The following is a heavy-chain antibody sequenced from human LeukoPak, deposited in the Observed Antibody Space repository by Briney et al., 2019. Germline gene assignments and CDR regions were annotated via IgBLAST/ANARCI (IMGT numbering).Heavy chain of an antibody. CDR2: INQDGSAK. J-gene: IGHJ4*02. CDR1: GFMFTSYW. CDR3: AREFQGADY. Sequence: GGSLRLSCAASGFMFTSYWMSWVRQAPGKGLEWVANINQDGSAKYYVDSVKGRFTISRDNAKNSLYLQMNSLRAEDTAVYYCAREFQGADYWGQGTLVTVSS. V-gene: IGHV3-7*01.